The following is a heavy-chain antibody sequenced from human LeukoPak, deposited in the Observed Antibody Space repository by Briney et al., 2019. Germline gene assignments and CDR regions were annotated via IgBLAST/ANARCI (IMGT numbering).Heavy chain of an antibody. D-gene: IGHD7-27*01. V-gene: IGHV3-23*01. CDR1: GFTFSTYG. J-gene: IGHJ4*02. CDR2: ISGGGGST. Sequence: GGSLRLSCAASGFTFSTYGMGWVRQAPGKGLEWVSAISGGGGSTCYADSVKGRFTISRDNSNNTLYLQMNSLRAEDTAVYYCAKAQELGNYEFFLFDYWGQGALVTVSS. CDR3: AKAQELGNYEFFLFDY.